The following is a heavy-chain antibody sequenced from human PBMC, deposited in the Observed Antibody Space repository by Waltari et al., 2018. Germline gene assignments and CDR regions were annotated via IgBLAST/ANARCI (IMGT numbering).Heavy chain of an antibody. D-gene: IGHD3-22*01. V-gene: IGHV3-30*01. Sequence: QVQLVESGGSVVQHGRSLRLSCAASGFTFTRYALNWVRQASGKGLECGARISFDGVSKYDADSVKGRFTISRDNSRNTLHLQMNSLRTEDTAVYYCARDGYDSSGYYFDYWGQGTLVTVSS. CDR1: GFTFTRYA. CDR3: ARDGYDSSGYYFDY. J-gene: IGHJ4*02. CDR2: ISFDGVSK.